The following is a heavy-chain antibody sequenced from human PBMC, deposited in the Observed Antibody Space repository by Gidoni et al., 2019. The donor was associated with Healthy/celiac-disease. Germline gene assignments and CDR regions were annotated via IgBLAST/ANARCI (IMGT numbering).Heavy chain of an antibody. CDR2: ISYDGSNK. CDR3: ARDKNYSGSYPYFDY. J-gene: IGHJ4*02. Sequence: VQRVEAGGGVVELGRSLRRAGAASGFISSSSAMHWVRQAPGKGLEWVAVISYDGSNKYSADSVKGRFTISRDNSKNTLYLQMNSLSAEDTAVYYCARDKNYSGSYPYFDYWGQGTLVTVSS. V-gene: IGHV3-30*04. CDR1: GFISSSSA. D-gene: IGHD1-26*01.